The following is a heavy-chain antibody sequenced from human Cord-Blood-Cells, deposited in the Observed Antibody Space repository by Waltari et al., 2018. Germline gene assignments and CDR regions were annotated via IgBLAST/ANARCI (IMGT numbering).Heavy chain of an antibody. J-gene: IGHJ4*02. CDR1: GGSISSYY. CDR2: IYYSGRT. V-gene: IGHV4-59*08. CDR3: ARPHGSGSYYYFDY. D-gene: IGHD3-10*01. Sequence: QVQLQESGPGLVKPSETLSLTCTVSGGSISSYYWSWIRQPPGKGLEWIGYIYYSGRTNYNPSLKSRVTISVDTSKNQFSLKLSSVTAADTAVYYCARPHGSGSYYYFDYWGQGTLVTVSS.